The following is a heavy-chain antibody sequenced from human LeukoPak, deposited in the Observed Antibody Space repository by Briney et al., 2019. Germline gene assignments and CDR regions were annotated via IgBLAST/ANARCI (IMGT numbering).Heavy chain of an antibody. D-gene: IGHD6-13*01. J-gene: IGHJ4*02. Sequence: SEALSVTRAGYGGSFSGYYWSWMRQPPGKGLEWIGEINHSGSTNYNLSLMSRVTIPVDTSKNQLSLKLRSVTAADTAVCCLARGAIVYCSSWYGSDYWGQGTLVTVSS. CDR1: GGSFSGYY. V-gene: IGHV4-34*01. CDR2: INHSGST. CDR3: ARGAIVYCSSWYGSDY.